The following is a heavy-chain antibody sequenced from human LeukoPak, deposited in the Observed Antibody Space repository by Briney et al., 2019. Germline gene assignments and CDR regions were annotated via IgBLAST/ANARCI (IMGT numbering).Heavy chain of an antibody. CDR1: GFTSSSYI. Sequence: PGGSLRLSCAASGFTSSSYILNWARQAPGKGLEGVAFISDSSSTIYYADSVKGRFISPRDNAKNPLYLQMNSLRAEDTAVYYCARGGYNYNWFDPWGQGTLVTVSS. V-gene: IGHV3-48*04. CDR3: ARGGYNYNWFDP. D-gene: IGHD5-18*01. J-gene: IGHJ5*02. CDR2: ISDSSSTI.